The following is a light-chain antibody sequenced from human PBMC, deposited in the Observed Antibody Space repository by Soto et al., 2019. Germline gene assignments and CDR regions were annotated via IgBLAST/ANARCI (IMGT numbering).Light chain of an antibody. Sequence: QSGLTQPPSASGSLGSSVTISCTGTSSDVGDNYVSWYQQHLGKAPKLIIYEVSNRPSGVSNRFSGSKSGNTASLTISGLQAADEADYYCSSYTSTSSPFVFGTGTKVTVL. CDR2: EVS. CDR1: SSDVGDNY. V-gene: IGLV2-14*01. CDR3: SSYTSTSSPFV. J-gene: IGLJ1*01.